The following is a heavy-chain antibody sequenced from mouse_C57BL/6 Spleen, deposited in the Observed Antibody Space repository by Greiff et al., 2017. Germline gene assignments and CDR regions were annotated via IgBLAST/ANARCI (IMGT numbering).Heavy chain of an antibody. D-gene: IGHD2-1*01. J-gene: IGHJ4*01. CDR2: IYPGDGDT. CDR1: GYAFSSYW. Sequence: QVQLQQSGAELVKPGASVKISCKASGYAFSSYWMNWVKQRPGKGLEWIGQIYPGDGDTNYNGKFKGKATLTADKSSSTAYMQLSSLTSEDSAVYFCARGHYGKGTGAMDYWGQGTSVTVSS. CDR3: ARGHYGKGTGAMDY. V-gene: IGHV1-80*01.